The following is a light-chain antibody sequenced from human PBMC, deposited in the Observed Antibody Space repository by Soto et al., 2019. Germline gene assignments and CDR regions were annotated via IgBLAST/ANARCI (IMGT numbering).Light chain of an antibody. V-gene: IGKV1-12*01. Sequence: DIQLTQSPSSVSASVGDRVTITCRASQDIGTLLACYQQKQRKAPKLLVYVASSLQSGVPSRFSGAGSGTDFNLTITSQQPADFATFHCQQADSFPFTFGPGTKVDFK. CDR1: QDIGTL. CDR3: QQADSFPFT. CDR2: VAS. J-gene: IGKJ3*01.